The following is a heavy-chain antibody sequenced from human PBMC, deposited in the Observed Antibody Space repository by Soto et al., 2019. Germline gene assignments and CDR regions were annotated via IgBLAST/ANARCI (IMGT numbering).Heavy chain of an antibody. CDR1: GYIFTNFA. J-gene: IGHJ4*02. CDR2: INPGSGDT. D-gene: IGHD3-10*01. V-gene: IGHV1-3*01. CDR3: ARMVRGLSVDY. Sequence: ASVKVSCKASGYIFTNFAAHWVRQAPGQRPEWMGWINPGSGDTKYSEKFQGRLAITRDTSANTAYMHLSGLTSEDTAIYYCARMVRGLSVDYWGQGTLVTVSS.